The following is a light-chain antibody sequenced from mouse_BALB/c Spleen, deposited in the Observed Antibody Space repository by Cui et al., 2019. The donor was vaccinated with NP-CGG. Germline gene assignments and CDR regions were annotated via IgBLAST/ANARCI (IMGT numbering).Light chain of an antibody. CDR1: TGAVTTSNY. Sequence: QAVVTQEPALTTSHGETVTLTCRSSTGAVTTSNYANWVQEKPDHLFTGLIGGTNNRPPGVPARFSVSLIGDKAALTITGAQTEDEAIYFCALWYSNHWVFGGGTKLTVL. CDR3: ALWYSNHWV. CDR2: GTN. J-gene: IGLJ1*01. V-gene: IGLV1*01.